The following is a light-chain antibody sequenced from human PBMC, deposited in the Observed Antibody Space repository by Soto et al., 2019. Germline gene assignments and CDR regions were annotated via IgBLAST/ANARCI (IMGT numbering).Light chain of an antibody. J-gene: IGLJ2*01. V-gene: IGLV6-57*04. CDR3: QSYDRSSVV. Sequence: LTQPHSVSESPGKTVTISCTRSSGSIASNSVQWYQQRPGSAPTTVVYEDNQRPSGVPDRFSGSIDTSSNSASLTISGLKTEDEADYYCQSYDRSSVVFGGGTKLTVL. CDR2: EDN. CDR1: SGSIASNS.